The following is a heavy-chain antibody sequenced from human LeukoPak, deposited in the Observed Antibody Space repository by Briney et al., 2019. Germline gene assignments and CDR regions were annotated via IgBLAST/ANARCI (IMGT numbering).Heavy chain of an antibody. J-gene: IGHJ4*02. CDR3: ARSSGFLDY. V-gene: IGHV1-69*05. D-gene: IGHD3-22*01. CDR1: GGTFNSYA. CDR2: IIPTFVPA. Sequence: SSVKVACKASGGTFNSYAISWVRQAPGQGIEWLGGIIPTFVPANYAQKFQGRVTTNKDESTRTAYLELRSLRYEDTGVYSCARSSGFLDYWGRGNLVTVSS.